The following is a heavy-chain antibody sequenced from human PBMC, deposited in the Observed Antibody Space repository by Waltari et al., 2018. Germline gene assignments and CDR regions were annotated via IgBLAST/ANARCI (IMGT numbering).Heavy chain of an antibody. J-gene: IGHJ2*01. Sequence: VQLVQSGAEVKKPGASVKVSCKASGYTFTSYDLTWVRQDNGQGLGWMGWMNPNSGNTGYAQKFQGRVTMTRNTSISTAYMELSSLRSEDTAVYYCARGLGRDYYGSGSYYRNWYFDLWGRGTLVTVSS. D-gene: IGHD3-10*01. CDR3: ARGLGRDYYGSGSYYRNWYFDL. CDR2: MNPNSGNT. V-gene: IGHV1-8*01. CDR1: GYTFTSYD.